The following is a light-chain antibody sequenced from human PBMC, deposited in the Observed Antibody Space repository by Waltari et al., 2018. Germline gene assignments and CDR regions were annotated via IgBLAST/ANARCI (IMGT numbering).Light chain of an antibody. CDR2: END. J-gene: IGLJ3*02. V-gene: IGLV1-51*02. CDR3: GTWDTSLRAVV. Sequence: QSVLTQPPSVSAAPGQKVAISCSGSSSNLGGNYVFWYQPLPGTVPKLLSFENDKRPSGIPDRFSGSKSDTSVTLGITELQTGDEADYFCGTWDTSLRAVVFGGGTKLTVL. CDR1: SSNLGGNY.